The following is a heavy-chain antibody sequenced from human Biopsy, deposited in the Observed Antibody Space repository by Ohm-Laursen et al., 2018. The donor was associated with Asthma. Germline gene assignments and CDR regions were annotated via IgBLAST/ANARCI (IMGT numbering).Heavy chain of an antibody. D-gene: IGHD5-18*01. J-gene: IGHJ4*02. CDR2: ISYSGST. CDR3: ARDFVDSAMDYFDY. V-gene: IGHV4-61*08. CDR1: GGSISSGDLY. Sequence: TLSLTCPVSGGSISSGDLYWSWIRQPPGKGLEWIGYISYSGSTNYNPSLKSRVTISVDTSKNQFSLKLSSVTAADTAVYYCARDFVDSAMDYFDYWGQGTLVTVSS.